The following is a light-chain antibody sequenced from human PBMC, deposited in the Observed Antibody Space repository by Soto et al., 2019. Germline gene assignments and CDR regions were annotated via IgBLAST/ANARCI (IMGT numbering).Light chain of an antibody. J-gene: IGKJ3*01. Sequence: EIVLTQSPGTLSSSPGERATLSCTASQSVTSSCLAWYQRKPGQAPRLLIHTTSIRATDIPDKFSGSGSGTDFTLTISRLEPQDSAVYYCQQCGGSPLFSFGPGTRVDI. V-gene: IGKV3-20*01. CDR1: QSVTSSC. CDR2: TTS. CDR3: QQCGGSPLFS.